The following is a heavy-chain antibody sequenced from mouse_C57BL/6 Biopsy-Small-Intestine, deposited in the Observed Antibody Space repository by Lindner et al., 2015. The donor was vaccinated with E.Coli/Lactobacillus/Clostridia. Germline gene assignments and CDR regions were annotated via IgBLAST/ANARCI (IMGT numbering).Heavy chain of an antibody. CDR2: ITTYNRNT. CDR1: GYTFTRYG. Sequence: SVKVSCKASGYTFTRYGISWVRQAPGQGLEWMGWITTYNRNTNYARNLQGRVTMTTDTSTTTAYMELRSLRSDDTAVYYCARGDAYHYDYWGQGTLVTVSS. CDR3: ARGDAYHYDY. V-gene: IGHV1-59*01. D-gene: IGHD1-2*01. J-gene: IGHJ4*01.